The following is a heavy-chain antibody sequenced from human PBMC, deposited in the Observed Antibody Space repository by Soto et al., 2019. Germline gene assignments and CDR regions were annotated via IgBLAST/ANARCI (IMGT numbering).Heavy chain of an antibody. CDR2: IYYSGST. CDR1: GGSISSYY. D-gene: IGHD3-9*01. J-gene: IGHJ4*02. CDR3: ATGDILTGAFDY. Sequence: PSETLSLTCTVSGGSISSYYWSWIRQPPGKGLEWIGYIYYSGSTNYNPSLKSRVSISADTSKNQFSLKLSPVTAADTAVYDCATGDILTGAFDYRDQRTPVTVSS. V-gene: IGHV4-59*01.